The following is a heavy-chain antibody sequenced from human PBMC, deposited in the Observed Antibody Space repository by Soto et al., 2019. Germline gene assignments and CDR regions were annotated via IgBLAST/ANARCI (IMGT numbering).Heavy chain of an antibody. Sequence: QVQLVQSGAEVKKPGSSVKVSCKASGGTFSSYAISWVRQAPGQGLEWMGGIIPIFGTANYAQKFQGRVTLTADEATSTASMERSSLRSEDTAVYYCARVPRRRHYYGSGAHNWFDPWGQGTLVTVSS. D-gene: IGHD3-10*01. J-gene: IGHJ5*02. CDR2: IIPIFGTA. CDR1: GGTFSSYA. V-gene: IGHV1-69*12. CDR3: ARVPRRRHYYGSGAHNWFDP.